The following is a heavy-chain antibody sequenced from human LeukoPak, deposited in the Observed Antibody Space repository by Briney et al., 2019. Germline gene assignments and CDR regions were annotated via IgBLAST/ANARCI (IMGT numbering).Heavy chain of an antibody. V-gene: IGHV4-4*02. J-gene: IGHJ4*02. CDR1: GGSISSSNW. Sequence: SGTLSLTCAVSGGSISSSNWWSWVRQPPGKGLEWIGEIYHSGSTNYNPSLKSRVTISVDKSKNQFSLKLSSVTAADTAVYYRARDGRSYYGDYDHFDYWGQGTLVTVSS. D-gene: IGHD4-17*01. CDR3: ARDGRSYYGDYDHFDY. CDR2: IYHSGST.